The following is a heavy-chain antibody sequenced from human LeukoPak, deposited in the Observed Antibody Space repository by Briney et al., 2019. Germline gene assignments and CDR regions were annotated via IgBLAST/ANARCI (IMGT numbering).Heavy chain of an antibody. CDR2: INPYSGGT. V-gene: IGHV1-2*02. CDR3: ARDSAPAGTATKNWFDP. CDR1: GYTFTGYY. D-gene: IGHD6-13*01. Sequence: ASVKVSCKASGYTFTGYYMHWVRQAPGQGLEWMGWINPYSGGTNYAQRFQGRVTMTRDTSISTAYMEVSSLTSADTAVYYCARDSAPAGTATKNWFDPWGQGTLVTVSS. J-gene: IGHJ5*02.